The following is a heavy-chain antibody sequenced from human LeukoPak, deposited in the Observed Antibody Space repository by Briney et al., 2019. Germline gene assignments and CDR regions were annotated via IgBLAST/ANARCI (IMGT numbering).Heavy chain of an antibody. J-gene: IGHJ4*02. D-gene: IGHD6-13*01. CDR2: IYSGGST. V-gene: IGHV3-53*01. Sequence: GGSLRLSCAASGFTVSSNYMSWVRQAPGKGLEWVSVIYSGGSTYYADSVEGRFTISRDNSKNTLYLQMNSLRAEDTAVYYCARGGYSSINFDYWGQGTLVTVSS. CDR1: GFTVSSNY. CDR3: ARGGYSSINFDY.